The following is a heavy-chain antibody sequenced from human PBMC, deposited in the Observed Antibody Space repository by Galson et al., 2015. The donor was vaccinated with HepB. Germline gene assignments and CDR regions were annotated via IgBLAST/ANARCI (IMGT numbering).Heavy chain of an antibody. CDR2: FHSGGST. V-gene: IGHV3-66*01. J-gene: IGHJ4*02. CDR1: GFTVNSNY. D-gene: IGHD3-22*01. CDR3: ARGRFYYDSSGYYYLDY. Sequence: SLRLSCAASGFTVNSNYMTWVRQAPGEGLECVSVFHSGGSTYYADSVKGRFTISGDSSMNTLYLQMTSLRAEDTAVYYCARGRFYYDSSGYYYLDYWGQGTVVTVSS.